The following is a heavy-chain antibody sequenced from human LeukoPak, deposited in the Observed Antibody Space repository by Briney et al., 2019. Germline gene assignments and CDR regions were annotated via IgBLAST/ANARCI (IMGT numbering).Heavy chain of an antibody. D-gene: IGHD3-9*01. V-gene: IGHV3-23*01. Sequence: GGSLRLSCAASGFTFSTYAMSWVRQAPGKGLEWVSTISGSGANTYYADSVRGRFTISRDNSKNTLYLHMNSLRAEDTAVYYCAKAYYDILSYFDYWGQGSLVTVS. CDR1: GFTFSTYA. CDR2: ISGSGANT. CDR3: AKAYYDILSYFDY. J-gene: IGHJ4*02.